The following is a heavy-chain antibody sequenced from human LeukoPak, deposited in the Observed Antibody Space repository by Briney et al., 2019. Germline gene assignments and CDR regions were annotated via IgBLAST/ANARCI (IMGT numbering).Heavy chain of an antibody. CDR2: IYYSGST. CDR1: GGSISSYY. V-gene: IGHV4-59*01. CDR3: ARGEVTYYYGSGSYYFDY. D-gene: IGHD3-10*01. J-gene: IGHJ4*02. Sequence: PSETLSLTCTVSGGSISSYYWSWIRQPPGKGLEWIGYIYYSGSTNYNPSLKSRVTISVDTSKNQLSLKLTSVTAADTAVYYCARGEVTYYYGSGSYYFDYWGQGTLVTVSS.